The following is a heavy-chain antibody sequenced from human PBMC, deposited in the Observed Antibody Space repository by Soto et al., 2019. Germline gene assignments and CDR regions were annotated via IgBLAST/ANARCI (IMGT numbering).Heavy chain of an antibody. V-gene: IGHV1-46*01. CDR3: ARDKCSGGSCYWWFDP. CDR2: INPSGGST. CDR1: GYTFTSYY. J-gene: IGHJ5*02. D-gene: IGHD2-15*01. Sequence: ASVKVSCKASGYTFTSYYMHWVRQAPGQGLEWMGIINPSGGSTSYAQKFQGRVTMTRDTSTSTVYMELSSLRSEDTAVYYCARDKCSGGSCYWWFDPWGQGTLVTVSS.